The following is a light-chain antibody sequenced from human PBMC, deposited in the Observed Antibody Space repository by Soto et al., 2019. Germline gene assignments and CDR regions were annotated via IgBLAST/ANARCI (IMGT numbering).Light chain of an antibody. J-gene: IGKJ2*01. CDR2: KAS. V-gene: IGKV1-5*03. Sequence: DIQMTQSPSTLSASVGDRVTITCRASQSISSWLAWYQQKPGKAPKLLIYKASSLESGVPSRFSGSGSGTEFTLTISSLQPDDCATYYGQQYNSYSTVGQGTKLEIK. CDR3: QQYNSYST. CDR1: QSISSW.